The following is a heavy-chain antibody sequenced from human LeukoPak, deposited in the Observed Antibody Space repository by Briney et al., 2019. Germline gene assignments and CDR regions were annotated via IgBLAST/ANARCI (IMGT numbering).Heavy chain of an antibody. CDR1: GGSFSGYY. Sequence: SDTLSLTCAVYGGSFSGYYWSWIRQPPGKGLEWIGEINHSGSTNYNPSLKSRVTISVDTSKNQFSLKLSSVTAADTAVYYCARAADILTGYLTHDFDYWGQGTLVTVSS. CDR3: ARAADILTGYLTHDFDY. D-gene: IGHD3-9*01. J-gene: IGHJ4*02. V-gene: IGHV4-34*01. CDR2: INHSGST.